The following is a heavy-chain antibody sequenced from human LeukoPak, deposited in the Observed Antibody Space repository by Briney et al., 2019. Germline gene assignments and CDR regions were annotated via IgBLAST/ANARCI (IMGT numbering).Heavy chain of an antibody. CDR3: ARRPTYYYGSGSYYGALYYYYMDV. D-gene: IGHD3-10*01. CDR2: IYYSGST. J-gene: IGHJ6*03. V-gene: IGHV4-38-2*02. Sequence: KPSGTLSLICTVSGYSISSGYYWGWIRQPPGKGLEWIGSIYYSGSTYYNPSLKSRVTISVDTSKNQFSLKLSSVTAADTAVYYCARRPTYYYGSGSYYGALYYYYMDVWGKGTTVTVSS. CDR1: GYSISSGYY.